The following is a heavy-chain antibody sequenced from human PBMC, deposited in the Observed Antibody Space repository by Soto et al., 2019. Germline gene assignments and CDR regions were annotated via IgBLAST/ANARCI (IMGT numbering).Heavy chain of an antibody. D-gene: IGHD2-15*01. Sequence: ASVKVSCKASGGTFSSYTISWVRQAPGQGLEWMGRIIPILGIANYAQKFQGRVTITADKSTSTAYMELSSLRSEDTAVYYCARSWNTHCSGGSCYDYWGQGTLVTVSS. V-gene: IGHV1-69*02. CDR3: ARSWNTHCSGGSCYDY. CDR1: GGTFSSYT. J-gene: IGHJ4*02. CDR2: IIPILGIA.